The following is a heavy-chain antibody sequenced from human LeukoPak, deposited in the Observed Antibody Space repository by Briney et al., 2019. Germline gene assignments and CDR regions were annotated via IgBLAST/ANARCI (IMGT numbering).Heavy chain of an antibody. V-gene: IGHV4-38-2*02. Sequence: SETLSLTCTVSGYSISSGYYWGWIRQPPGKGLEWIGSIYHSGSTYYNPSLKSRVTISVDTSKNQFSLKLSSVTAADTAVYYCARAGGAHDAFDIWGQGTMVTVSS. CDR2: IYHSGST. CDR1: GYSISSGYY. CDR3: ARAGGAHDAFDI. J-gene: IGHJ3*02. D-gene: IGHD1-26*01.